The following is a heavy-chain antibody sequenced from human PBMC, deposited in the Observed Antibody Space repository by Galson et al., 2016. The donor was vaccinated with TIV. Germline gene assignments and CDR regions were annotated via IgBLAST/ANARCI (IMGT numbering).Heavy chain of an antibody. V-gene: IGHV3-33*01. Sequence: SLRLSCAASGFTFSSYGMHWVRQAPGKGLEWVAVIWYDGSNENYAESVKGRFTISSDNSKNTMYLQMNSLRVEDTAVYFCARVRFCGKTSCHHYFDTWGQGTLVAVSS. D-gene: IGHD2-2*01. CDR2: IWYDGSNE. CDR3: ARVRFCGKTSCHHYFDT. CDR1: GFTFSSYG. J-gene: IGHJ5*02.